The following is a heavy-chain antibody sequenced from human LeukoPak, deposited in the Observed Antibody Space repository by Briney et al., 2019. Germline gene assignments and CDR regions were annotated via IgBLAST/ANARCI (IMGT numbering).Heavy chain of an antibody. CDR3: ARRPAYSYYYYYMDV. CDR2: MNPNSSNT. J-gene: IGHJ6*03. Sequence: ASVKVSCKASGYTFTSYDINWVRQATGQGLEWMGWMNPNSSNTGYAQKFQGRVTMTRNTSISTAYMELSSLRSEDTAVYYCARRPAYSYYYYYMDVWGKGTTVTVSS. D-gene: IGHD1-1*01. CDR1: GYTFTSYD. V-gene: IGHV1-8*01.